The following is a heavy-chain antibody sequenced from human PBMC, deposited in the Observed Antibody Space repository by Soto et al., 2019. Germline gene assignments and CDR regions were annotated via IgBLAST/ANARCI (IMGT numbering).Heavy chain of an antibody. Sequence: PGGSLRLSCAASGFTFSSYGMHWVRQAPGKGLEWVAVISYDGSNKYYADSVKGRFTISRDNSKNTLYLQMNSLRAEDTAVYYCAKDRRAYSYGLFDYWGQGTLVTGSS. J-gene: IGHJ4*02. CDR1: GFTFSSYG. CDR3: AKDRRAYSYGLFDY. CDR2: ISYDGSNK. D-gene: IGHD5-18*01. V-gene: IGHV3-30*18.